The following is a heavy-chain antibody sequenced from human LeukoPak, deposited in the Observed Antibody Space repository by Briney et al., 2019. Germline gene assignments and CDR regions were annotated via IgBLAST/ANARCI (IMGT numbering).Heavy chain of an antibody. D-gene: IGHD3-16*01. V-gene: IGHV4-59*01. CDR3: AREIMITFGGPHNWFDP. J-gene: IGHJ5*02. CDR2: IYYSGTT. CDR1: GVSISSYY. Sequence: SETLSLTCTVSGVSISSYYWNWIRQPPAKGLEWIGYIYYSGTTNYNPSLKSRVSMSVDTSKNQFCLKLSSVTAADPAVYYCAREIMITFGGPHNWFDPWGQGTLVTVSS.